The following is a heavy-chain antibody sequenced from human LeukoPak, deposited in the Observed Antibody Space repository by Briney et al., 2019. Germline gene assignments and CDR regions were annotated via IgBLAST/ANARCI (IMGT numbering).Heavy chain of an antibody. D-gene: IGHD6-13*01. Sequence: GGSLRLSCAASGFTFSSYAMSWVRQAPGKGLEWVSAISGSGGSTYYADSVKGRFTISRDNSKNTLYLQMNSLRAEDTAVYYCAKTPTRIAAAGLYFDYWGQGTLVTVSS. V-gene: IGHV3-23*01. CDR2: ISGSGGST. CDR1: GFTFSSYA. CDR3: AKTPTRIAAAGLYFDY. J-gene: IGHJ4*02.